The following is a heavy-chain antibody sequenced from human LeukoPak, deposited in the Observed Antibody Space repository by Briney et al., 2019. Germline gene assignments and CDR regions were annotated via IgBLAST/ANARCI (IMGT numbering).Heavy chain of an antibody. CDR1: GFTFSSYA. CDR3: AKCLSRIQLWSQPYYFDY. V-gene: IGHV3-23*01. Sequence: GGSLRLSCAASGFTFSSYAMSWVRQAPGKGLEWVSAISGSGGSTYYADSVKGRFTISRDNSKNTLYLQMNSLRAEDTAVYYCAKCLSRIQLWSQPYYFDYWGQGTLVTVSS. D-gene: IGHD5-18*01. CDR2: ISGSGGST. J-gene: IGHJ4*02.